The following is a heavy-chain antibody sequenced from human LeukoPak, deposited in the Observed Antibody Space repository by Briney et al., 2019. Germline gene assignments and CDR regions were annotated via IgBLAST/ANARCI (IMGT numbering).Heavy chain of an antibody. J-gene: IGHJ4*02. CDR3: ARGDSSSWPSPFDY. V-gene: IGHV4-59*01. Sequence: PSETLSLTCTVSGGSISSYYWSWIRQPPGKGLEWIGYTYYSGSTNYNPSLESRVTISVDTSKNQFSLKLSSVTAADTAVYYCARGDSSSWPSPFDYWGQGTLVTVSS. CDR1: GGSISSYY. D-gene: IGHD6-13*01. CDR2: TYYSGST.